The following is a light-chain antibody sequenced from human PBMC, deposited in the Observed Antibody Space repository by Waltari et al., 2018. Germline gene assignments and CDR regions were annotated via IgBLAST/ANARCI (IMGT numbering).Light chain of an antibody. V-gene: IGLV2-23*02. CDR3: CSYAGVITYV. Sequence: QSALTQPASVSGSPGQSLTIPCTGTSSHVGRSNLVSWDPHHPGKAPKLLISEVLKRPSGVSTRFSASKSGNTASLTISGLQADDEADYYCCSYAGVITYVFGSGTRVTVL. J-gene: IGLJ1*01. CDR2: EVL. CDR1: SSHVGRSNL.